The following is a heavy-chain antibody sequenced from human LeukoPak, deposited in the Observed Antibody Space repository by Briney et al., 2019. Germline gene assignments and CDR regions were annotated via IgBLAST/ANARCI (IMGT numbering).Heavy chain of an antibody. V-gene: IGHV3-23*01. CDR3: AKEKVRGVIITGFDY. CDR2: ISGSGGST. J-gene: IGHJ4*02. CDR1: GFTFSSYA. Sequence: GGSLGLSCAASGFTFSSYAMSWVRQAPGKGLEWVSAISGSGGSTYYADSVKGRFTISRDNSKNTLYLQMNSLRAEDTAVYYCAKEKVRGVIITGFDYWGQGTLVTVSS. D-gene: IGHD3-10*01.